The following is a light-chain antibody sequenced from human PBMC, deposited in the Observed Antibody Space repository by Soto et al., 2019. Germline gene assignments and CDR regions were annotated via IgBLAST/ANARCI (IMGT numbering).Light chain of an antibody. CDR3: QQYGNLPLT. V-gene: IGKV1-33*01. Sequence: DLQMTQSPSSLSASVGDRVTITCPASQDISNYLNWYQQKPGKAPKLLIYDASNLETGVPSRFSGSGSGTDFTFTIRSLRPEDIATYYCQQYGNLPLTFGGGTKVEIK. CDR2: DAS. J-gene: IGKJ4*01. CDR1: QDISNY.